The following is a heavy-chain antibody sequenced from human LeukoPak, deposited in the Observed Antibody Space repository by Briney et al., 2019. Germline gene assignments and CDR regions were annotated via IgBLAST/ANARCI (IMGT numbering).Heavy chain of an antibody. J-gene: IGHJ4*02. CDR1: GGSISSYY. CDR2: IYYSGST. D-gene: IGHD2-2*01. V-gene: IGHV4-59*12. CDR3: ARSVVPAAMDY. Sequence: ASETLSLTCTVSGGSISSYYWSWIRQPPGKGLEWIGYIYYSGSTNYNPSLKSRVTMSVDTSKNQFSLKLSSVTAADTAVYYCARSVVPAAMDYWGQGTLVTVSS.